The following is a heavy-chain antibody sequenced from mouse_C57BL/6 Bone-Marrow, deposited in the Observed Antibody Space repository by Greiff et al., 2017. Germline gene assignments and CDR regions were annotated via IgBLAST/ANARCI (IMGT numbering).Heavy chain of an antibody. CDR1: GYTFTSYW. CDR3: ASDFFDV. V-gene: IGHV1-69*01. D-gene: IGHD2-13*01. Sequence: QVQLQQPGAELVMPGASVKLSCKASGYTFTSYWMHWVKQRPGQGLEWIGEIDPSDSYTNYNQKFKGKSTLTVDKSSSTAYMQLSSLTSEDSAVYYCASDFFDVWGTGTTVTVSS. J-gene: IGHJ1*03. CDR2: IDPSDSYT.